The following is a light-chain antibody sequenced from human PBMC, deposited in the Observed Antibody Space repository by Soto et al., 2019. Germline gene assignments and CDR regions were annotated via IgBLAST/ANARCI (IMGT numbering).Light chain of an antibody. CDR3: QQYYSYPPT. V-gene: IGKV1-5*01. CDR1: QSISSW. J-gene: IGKJ1*01. CDR2: DAS. Sequence: DIKMTQSPSSLSASVGDRVTITCRASQSISSWLAWYQQKPGKAPKLLIYDASSLESGVPSRFSGSGSGTDFTLTISCLQSEDFATYYCQQYYSYPPTFGQGTKVDI.